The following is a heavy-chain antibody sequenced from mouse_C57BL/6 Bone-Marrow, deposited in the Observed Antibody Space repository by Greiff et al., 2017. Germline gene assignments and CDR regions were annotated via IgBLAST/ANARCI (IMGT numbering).Heavy chain of an antibody. V-gene: IGHV2-5-1*01. J-gene: IGHJ4*01. CDR1: GFSLTSYG. Sequence: VKLVESGPSLVQPSQSLSITCTVSGFSLTSYGVHWVRQSPGKGLEWLGVIWRGGSTDYNAAFMSRLSITKDNSKSQVFFKMNSLQADDTAIYYCAKNRGWLLPHYYAMDYWGQGTSVTVSS. D-gene: IGHD2-3*01. CDR3: AKNRGWLLPHYYAMDY. CDR2: IWRGGST.